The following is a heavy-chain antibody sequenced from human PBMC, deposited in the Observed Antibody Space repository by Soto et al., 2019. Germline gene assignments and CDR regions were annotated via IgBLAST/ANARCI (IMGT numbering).Heavy chain of an antibody. D-gene: IGHD6-6*01. CDR2: ISSSSSYI. CDR3: ARDLEQLVNAFDI. CDR1: GFTFSSYS. Sequence: LRLSCAASGFTFSSYSMNWVRQAPGKGLEWVSSISSSSSYIYYADSVKGRFTISRDNAKNSLYLQMNSLRAEDTAVYYCARDLEQLVNAFDIWGQGTMVTVSS. J-gene: IGHJ3*02. V-gene: IGHV3-21*01.